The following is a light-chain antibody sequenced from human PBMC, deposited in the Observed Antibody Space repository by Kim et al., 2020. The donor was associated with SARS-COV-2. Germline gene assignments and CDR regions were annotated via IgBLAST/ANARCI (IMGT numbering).Light chain of an antibody. Sequence: SYELTQPPSVSVSPGQTARITCSGDALPKQYAYWYKQKPGQAPVLVIYKDSERPSGIPERFSGSSSGTTVTLTISGVQAEDEADYYCQSADSSGFYVFGT. CDR3: QSADSSGFYV. V-gene: IGLV3-25*03. CDR2: KDS. J-gene: IGLJ1*01. CDR1: ALPKQY.